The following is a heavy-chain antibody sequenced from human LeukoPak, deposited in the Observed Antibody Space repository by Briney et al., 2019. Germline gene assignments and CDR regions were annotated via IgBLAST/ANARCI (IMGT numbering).Heavy chain of an antibody. D-gene: IGHD2/OR15-2a*01. CDR2: IRYRGSST. Sequence: GGSLRLSCAASGFTFSSYAMNWVRQAPGKGLEWVSAIRYRGSSTYYADSVKGRFTISRDNSKNTLYLQMSSLRAEDTAVYHCAKGTITVYSNKNAFDIWGQGTMVTVSS. CDR1: GFTFSSYA. CDR3: AKGTITVYSNKNAFDI. V-gene: IGHV3-23*01. J-gene: IGHJ3*02.